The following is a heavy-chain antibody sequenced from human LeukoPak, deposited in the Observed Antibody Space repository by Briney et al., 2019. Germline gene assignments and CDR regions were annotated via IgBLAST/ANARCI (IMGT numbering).Heavy chain of an antibody. CDR1: EFTFSSYG. CDR3: AKTAGRHSGYDLDY. V-gene: IGHV3-30*02. CDR2: IRYDGSNK. J-gene: IGHJ4*02. D-gene: IGHD5-12*01. Sequence: GGSLRLSCAASEFTFSSYGMHWVRQAPGKGLEWAAFIRYDGSNKYYADSVKGRFTISRDNSKNTLYLQMNSLRAEDTAVYYCAKTAGRHSGYDLDYWGQGTLVTVSS.